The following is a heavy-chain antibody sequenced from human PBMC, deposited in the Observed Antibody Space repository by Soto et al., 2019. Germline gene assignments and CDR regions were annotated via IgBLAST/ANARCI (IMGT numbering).Heavy chain of an antibody. J-gene: IGHJ5*02. CDR3: ARVGRQRSSAKNNWFDP. CDR1: GGSISSYY. D-gene: IGHD6-25*01. CDR2: IYYSGST. V-gene: IGHV4-59*01. Sequence: SETLSLTCTVSGGSISSYYWSWIRQPPGKGLEWIGYIYYSGSTNYNPSLKSRVTISVDTSKNQFSLKLSSVTAADTAVYYCARVGRQRSSAKNNWFDPWGQGTLVTVSS.